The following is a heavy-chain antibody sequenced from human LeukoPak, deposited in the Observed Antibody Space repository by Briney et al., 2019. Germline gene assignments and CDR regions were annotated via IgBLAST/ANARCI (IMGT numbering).Heavy chain of an antibody. Sequence: ASVKLSCKASGYPFTTFSLHWARQAPGQGPGWMAIINPGIFTTTYAQKLQDRVTVTSDTSTATVYMELRSLRVEDTAVYYCARDWAHGSFDFWGQGTLVTVSS. CDR3: ARDWAHGSFDF. CDR2: INPGIFTT. D-gene: IGHD3-16*01. CDR1: GYPFTTFS. J-gene: IGHJ4*02. V-gene: IGHV1-46*01.